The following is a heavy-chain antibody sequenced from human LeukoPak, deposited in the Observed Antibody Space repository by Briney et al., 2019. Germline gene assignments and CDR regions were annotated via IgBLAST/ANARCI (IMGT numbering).Heavy chain of an antibody. CDR2: INPSGGST. Sequence: ASVKVSCKASGYTFTSYYMHWVRQAPGQGLEWMGIINPSGGSTSYAQKFQGRVTMTRDMSTSTVYMELGSLRSEDTAVYYCARANYGSGRHYYYMDVWGKGTTVTVSS. CDR1: GYTFTSYY. V-gene: IGHV1-46*01. CDR3: ARANYGSGRHYYYMDV. J-gene: IGHJ6*03. D-gene: IGHD3-10*01.